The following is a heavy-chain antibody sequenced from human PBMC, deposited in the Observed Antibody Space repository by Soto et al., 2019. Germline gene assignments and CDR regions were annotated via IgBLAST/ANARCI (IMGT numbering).Heavy chain of an antibody. J-gene: IGHJ5*02. Sequence: PGGSLRLSCAASGFTFSSYSMNWVRQAPGKGLEWVSSISSSSSYIYYADSVKGRFTISRDNAKNSLYLQMNSLRAEDTAVYYCARGDYDFWSGSSTPGGGPNWFDPWGQGTLVTVSS. V-gene: IGHV3-21*01. CDR1: GFTFSSYS. CDR3: ARGDYDFWSGSSTPGGGPNWFDP. D-gene: IGHD3-3*01. CDR2: ISSSSSYI.